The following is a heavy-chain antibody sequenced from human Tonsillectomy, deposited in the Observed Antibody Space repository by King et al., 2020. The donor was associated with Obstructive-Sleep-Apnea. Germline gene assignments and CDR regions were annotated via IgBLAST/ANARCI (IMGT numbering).Heavy chain of an antibody. J-gene: IGHJ4*02. CDR3: AKDPYYYGSGSYRGYGY. CDR2: IRYDGSNK. D-gene: IGHD3-10*01. V-gene: IGHV3-30*02. Sequence: VQLVESGGGVVQPGRSLRLSWAASGFTFSSYGMHWVRQAPGKGLEWVAFIRYDGSNKYYADSVKGRFTISRDNSKNTLYLQMNSLRAEDTAVYYCAKDPYYYGSGSYRGYGYWGQGTLVTVSS. CDR1: GFTFSSYG.